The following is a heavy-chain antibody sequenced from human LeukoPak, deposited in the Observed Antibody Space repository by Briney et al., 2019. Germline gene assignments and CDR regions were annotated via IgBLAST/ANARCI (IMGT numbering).Heavy chain of an antibody. J-gene: IGHJ6*03. V-gene: IGHV4-34*01. CDR3: ASLGYCSSTSCYNYMDV. CDR2: INHSGST. Sequence: SETLSLTCAVYGGSFSGYYWSWIRQPPGKGLEWIGEINHSGSTNYNPSLKSRVTISVDTSKNQFSLKLSSVTAADTAVYYCASLGYCSSTSCYNYMDVWGKGTTVTVSS. D-gene: IGHD2-2*02. CDR1: GGSFSGYY.